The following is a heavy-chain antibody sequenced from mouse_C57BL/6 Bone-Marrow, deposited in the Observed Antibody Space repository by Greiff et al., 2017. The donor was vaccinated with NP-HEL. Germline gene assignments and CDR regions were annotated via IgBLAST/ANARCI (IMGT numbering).Heavy chain of an antibody. V-gene: IGHV1-82*01. CDR2: IYPGDGDT. CDR1: GYAFSSSW. J-gene: IGHJ4*01. CDR3: ARGGDYYAMDY. Sequence: VQLQQSGPELVKPGASVKISCKASGYAFSSSWMNWVKQRPGKGLEWIGRIYPGDGDTNYNGKFKGKATLTADKSSSTAYMQLSSRTSEDSAVYFCARGGDYYAMDYWGQGTSVTVSS.